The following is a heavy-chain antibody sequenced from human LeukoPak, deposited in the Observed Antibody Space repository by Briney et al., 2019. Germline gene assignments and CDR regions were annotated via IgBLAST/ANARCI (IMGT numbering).Heavy chain of an antibody. CDR3: ARDPDYYDSTEN. J-gene: IGHJ4*02. D-gene: IGHD3-22*01. V-gene: IGHV3-53*01. Sequence: GGSLRLSCAASGFTVSSNYMGWVRQAPGKGLEWVSVIYSGGSTYYADSVKGRLTISRDNSKNTLYLQMNSLRAEDTAVYYCARDPDYYDSTENWGQGTLVTVSS. CDR2: IYSGGST. CDR1: GFTVSSNY.